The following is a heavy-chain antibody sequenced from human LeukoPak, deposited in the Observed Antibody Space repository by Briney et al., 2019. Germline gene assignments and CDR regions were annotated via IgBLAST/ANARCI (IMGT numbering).Heavy chain of an antibody. Sequence: WGSLRLSCAASGFTFSSYWTHWVRQAPGKGLVWVSRINSDGSSTSYADSVKGRFTIPRDNAKNTLYLQVNSLRAEDTAVYFCAKDVPAAYFDYWGQGTLVTVSS. CDR2: INSDGSST. D-gene: IGHD2-2*01. J-gene: IGHJ4*02. CDR3: AKDVPAAYFDY. CDR1: GFTFSSYW. V-gene: IGHV3-74*01.